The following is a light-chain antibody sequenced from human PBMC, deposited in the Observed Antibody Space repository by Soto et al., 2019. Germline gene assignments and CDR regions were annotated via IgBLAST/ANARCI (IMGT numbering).Light chain of an antibody. Sequence: SYERTQPLSVSVALGQTARITRGGNNIGSKNVHWYQQKPGQAPVLVIYRDSNRPSGIPERFSGSNSGNTATLTISRAQAGDEADYYCQVWDSSTAYVFGTGTKV. V-gene: IGLV3-9*01. J-gene: IGLJ1*01. CDR2: RDS. CDR3: QVWDSSTAYV. CDR1: NIGSKN.